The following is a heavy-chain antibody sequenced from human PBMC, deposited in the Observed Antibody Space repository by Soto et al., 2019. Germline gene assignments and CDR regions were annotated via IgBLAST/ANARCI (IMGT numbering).Heavy chain of an antibody. V-gene: IGHV3-30-3*01. CDR1: GFTFSIYA. CDR3: ANIVVVPAALPLDV. D-gene: IGHD2-2*01. CDR2: ISYDGSNK. J-gene: IGHJ6*02. Sequence: GGSLRLSCAASGFTFSIYAMHWVRHAPGKGLEWVAVISYDGSNKYYADSVKGRFTISRDNSKNTLYLQMNSLRAEDTAVYYCANIVVVPAALPLDVWGQGTTVTVSS.